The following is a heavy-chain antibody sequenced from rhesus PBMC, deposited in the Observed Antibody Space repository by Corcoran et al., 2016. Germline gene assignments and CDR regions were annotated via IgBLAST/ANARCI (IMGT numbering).Heavy chain of an antibody. CDR1: GASISSYW. CDR2: INGNSGNS. CDR3: ARSGYGSGGVY. Sequence: QVQLQESGPGLVKPSETLSLTCAVSGASISSYWWSWIRQPPGKGLEWIGEINGNSGNSYYNPSLKSRVTISKDASKTQFSLKLSSVTAADTAVYYCARSGYGSGGVYWGQGVLVTVSS. J-gene: IGHJ4*01. D-gene: IGHD4-4*01. V-gene: IGHV4-80*01.